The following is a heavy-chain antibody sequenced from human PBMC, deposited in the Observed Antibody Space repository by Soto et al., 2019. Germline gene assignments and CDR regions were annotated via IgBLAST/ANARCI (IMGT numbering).Heavy chain of an antibody. Sequence: PSETLSLTCPVSGGSISSSSYYWGWIRQPPGKGLEWIGSIYYSGSTYYNPSLKSRVTISVDTSKNQFSLKLSSVTASDTAVYYCCITIFGVVIKDDYGMDVWGQGTTVTVSS. CDR3: CITIFGVVIKDDYGMDV. CDR2: IYYSGST. D-gene: IGHD3-3*01. J-gene: IGHJ6*02. V-gene: IGHV4-39*01. CDR1: GGSISSSSYY.